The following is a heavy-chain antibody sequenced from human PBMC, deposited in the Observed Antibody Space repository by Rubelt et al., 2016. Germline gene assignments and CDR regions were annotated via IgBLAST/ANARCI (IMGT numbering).Heavy chain of an antibody. D-gene: IGHD3/OR15-3a*01. V-gene: IGHV1-24*01. CDR1: GYSLSALS. J-gene: IGHJ4*02. Sequence: QVQLVQSGAEVKNPGASVKVSCKVSGYSLSALSMHWIRQAPGRGLEWMGGVDAEEDETIYASEFQGRVTMTEDTSKDTAYMELSRLRSEDTAVYYCATVTVGTSYDDHWGQGTLVTVSS. CDR2: VDAEEDET. CDR3: ATVTVGTSYDDH.